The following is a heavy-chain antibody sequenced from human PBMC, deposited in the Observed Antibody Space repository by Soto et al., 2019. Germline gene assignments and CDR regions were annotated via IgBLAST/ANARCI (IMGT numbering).Heavy chain of an antibody. Sequence: PGWSLRLSCASSVFTFISYAMHWVRQAPGKGLEWVAVISYDGSNKYYADSVKGRFTISRDNSKNTLYLQMNSLRAEDTAVYYCARWSIVVVVAAHSGGFDYWGQGTLVTVSS. D-gene: IGHD2-15*01. CDR1: VFTFISYA. CDR3: ARWSIVVVVAAHSGGFDY. V-gene: IGHV3-30-3*01. CDR2: ISYDGSNK. J-gene: IGHJ4*02.